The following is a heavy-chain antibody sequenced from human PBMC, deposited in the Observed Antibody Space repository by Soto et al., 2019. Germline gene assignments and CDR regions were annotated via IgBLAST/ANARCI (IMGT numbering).Heavy chain of an antibody. CDR3: VRDRTVSLVRGVSVDN. J-gene: IGHJ1*01. D-gene: IGHD3-10*02. Sequence: LRLSCETSGFTFRSYVMHWVRQAPGKGLQWVAIIWFDGTKTYYGDSVKGRFTISRDNSKNTLYLQMNNLRAEDTALYFCVRDRTVSLVRGVSVDNWGQGALVTVSS. CDR1: GFTFRSYV. CDR2: IWFDGTKT. V-gene: IGHV3-33*01.